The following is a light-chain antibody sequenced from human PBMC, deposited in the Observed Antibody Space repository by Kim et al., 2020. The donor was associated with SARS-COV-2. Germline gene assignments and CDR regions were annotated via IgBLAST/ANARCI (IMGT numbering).Light chain of an antibody. J-gene: IGLJ2*01. CDR2: EVS. V-gene: IGLV2-8*01. Sequence: QSVVTQPPSASGSLGQSVTISCTGTSSDIGGYNYVSWYQQNPGKAPKIMIYEVSKRPSGVPDRFSGSKSGNTASLTVSGLQAEDEANYYCTSYGGNNNLVFGGGTQLTVL. CDR1: SSDIGGYNY. CDR3: TSYGGNNNLV.